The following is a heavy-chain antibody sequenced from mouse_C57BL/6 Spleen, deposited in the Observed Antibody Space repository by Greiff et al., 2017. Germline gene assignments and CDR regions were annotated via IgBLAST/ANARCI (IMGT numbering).Heavy chain of an antibody. D-gene: IGHD2-4*01. CDR3: TEGLREEAWFAY. J-gene: IGHJ3*01. Sequence: EVKVEESGGGLVQPGGSMKLSCVASGFTFSNYWMNWVRQSPEKGLEWVAQIRLKSDNYATHYAESVKGRFTISRDDSKSSVYLQMNNLRAEDTGIYYCTEGLREEAWFAYWGQGTLVTVSA. CDR2: IRLKSDNYAT. V-gene: IGHV6-3*01. CDR1: GFTFSNYW.